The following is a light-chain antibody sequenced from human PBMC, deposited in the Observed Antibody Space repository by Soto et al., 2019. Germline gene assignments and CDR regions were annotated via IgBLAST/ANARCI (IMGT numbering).Light chain of an antibody. CDR2: GAS. V-gene: IGKV3-20*01. Sequence: EIVLTQSPGTLSLSPGERATLSCRASQSVSSSYFAWYQQKPGQAPRLLIYGASSRATGIPDRFSGSGSGTDITLTISRLEPEDFAVYYCQQYGSPPLTFGGGTKVEIK. J-gene: IGKJ4*01. CDR1: QSVSSSY. CDR3: QQYGSPPLT.